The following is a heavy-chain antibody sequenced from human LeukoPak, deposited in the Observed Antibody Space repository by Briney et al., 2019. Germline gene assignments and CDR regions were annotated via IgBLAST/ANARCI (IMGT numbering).Heavy chain of an antibody. V-gene: IGHV1-69*06. J-gene: IGHJ1*01. D-gene: IGHD6-19*01. CDR2: IIPIFGTA. Sequence: ASLSVSSTASGGTFTIYAISCVRQAPGQGLEWMGGIIPIFGTATYAQKFQGRVTMTEDTSTATAYMELSSLRSEDTAVYYCATWARYSSGWSEYFQHWGQGTLVTVSS. CDR1: GGTFTIYA. CDR3: ATWARYSSGWSEYFQH.